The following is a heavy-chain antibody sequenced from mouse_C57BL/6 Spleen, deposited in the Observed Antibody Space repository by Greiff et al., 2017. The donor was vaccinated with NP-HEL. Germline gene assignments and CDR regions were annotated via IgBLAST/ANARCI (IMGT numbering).Heavy chain of an antibody. CDR3: TRDGWSSWFAY. D-gene: IGHD2-3*01. CDR1: GFTFRSYA. CDR2: ISSGGDYL. J-gene: IGHJ3*01. V-gene: IGHV5-9-1*02. Sequence: EVMLVESGEGLVKPGGSLQLSCAASGFTFRSYAMSWVRQTPEKRLEWVSYISSGGDYLYYADTVKGRFTISRDNARNTLYLQMSSLKSEDTAMYYCTRDGWSSWFAYWGQGTLVTVSA.